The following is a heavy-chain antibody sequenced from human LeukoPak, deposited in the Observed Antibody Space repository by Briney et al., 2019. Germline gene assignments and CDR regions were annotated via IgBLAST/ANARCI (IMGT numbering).Heavy chain of an antibody. D-gene: IGHD3-22*01. CDR1: GFTFSDYY. V-gene: IGHV3-23*01. CDR2: ISGSGDNT. CDR3: AKGSYYDSSGSYYFDY. Sequence: GGSLRLSCVASGFTFSDYYMSWIRQAPGKGLEWVSGISGSGDNTYYADSVKGRFTISRDNSKNTLYVQVNSLGTEDTAAYYCAKGSYYDSSGSYYFDYWGQGTLVTVSS. J-gene: IGHJ4*02.